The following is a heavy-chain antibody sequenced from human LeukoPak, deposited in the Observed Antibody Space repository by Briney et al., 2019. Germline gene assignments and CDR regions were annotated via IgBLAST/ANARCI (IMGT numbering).Heavy chain of an antibody. J-gene: IGHJ4*02. CDR3: ASITMVRGVNY. V-gene: IGHV4-30-4*08. CDR1: GGAISSGDYY. Sequence: SETLSLTCTVSGGAISSGDYYWSWIRQPPGKGLEWIGYIYYSGSTYYNPSLKSRVNISVDTSKNQFSLKLSSVTAADTAVYYCASITMVRGVNYWGQGTLVTVSS. D-gene: IGHD3-10*01. CDR2: IYYSGST.